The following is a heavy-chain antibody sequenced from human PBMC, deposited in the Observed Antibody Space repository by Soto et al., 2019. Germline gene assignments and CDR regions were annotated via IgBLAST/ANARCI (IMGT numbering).Heavy chain of an antibody. V-gene: IGHV4-34*01. Sequence: SETLSLTCAVYGGSFSGYYWSWISQPPGKRLEWIGEINHSGSTNYNPSLKSRVTISVDTSKNQFSLKLSSVTAADTAVYYCARAQPDRAVSIVVVVAATTRGNWFDPWGQGTLVTVSS. CDR2: INHSGST. CDR3: ARAQPDRAVSIVVVVAATTRGNWFDP. D-gene: IGHD2-15*01. CDR1: GGSFSGYY. J-gene: IGHJ5*02.